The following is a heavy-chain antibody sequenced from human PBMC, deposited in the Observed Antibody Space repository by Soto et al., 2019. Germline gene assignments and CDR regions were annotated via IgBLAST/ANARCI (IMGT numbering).Heavy chain of an antibody. Sequence: PGGSLRLSCAASGFTFSSYGMHWVRQAPGKGLEWVAVIWYDGSNKYYADSVKGRFTISRDNSKNTLYLQMNSLRAEDTAVYYCARGLRYLTSYIYYYYGMDVWGQGTTVPVSS. J-gene: IGHJ6*02. CDR2: IWYDGSNK. CDR1: GFTFSSYG. CDR3: ARGLRYLTSYIYYYYGMDV. D-gene: IGHD3-9*01. V-gene: IGHV3-33*01.